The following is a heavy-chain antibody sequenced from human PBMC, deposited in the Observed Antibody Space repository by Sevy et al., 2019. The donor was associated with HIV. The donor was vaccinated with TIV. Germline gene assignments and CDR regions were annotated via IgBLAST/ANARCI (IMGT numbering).Heavy chain of an antibody. CDR3: AKDGIQLYDY. Sequence: GGSLRLSCAASGFTFSSYAMSWVRQAPGKGLEWVSAISGSGGSTYYADSGKGRLTISRDNSKNTLYLQMNSLRAEETAVYYCAKDGIQLYDYWGQGTLVTVSS. V-gene: IGHV3-23*01. CDR2: ISGSGGST. D-gene: IGHD5-18*01. CDR1: GFTFSSYA. J-gene: IGHJ4*02.